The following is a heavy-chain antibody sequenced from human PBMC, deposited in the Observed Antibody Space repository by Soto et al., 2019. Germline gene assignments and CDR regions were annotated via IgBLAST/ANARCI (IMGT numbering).Heavy chain of an antibody. CDR2: IIPILGIA. CDR1: GGTFSSYT. D-gene: IGHD6-6*01. V-gene: IGHV1-69*02. J-gene: IGHJ4*02. Sequence: SVKVSCKASGGTFSSYTISWVRQAPGQGLEWMGRIIPILGIANYAQKFQGRVTITADKSTSTAYMELSSLRSEDTAVYYCARGGSSSSFDYWGQGTLVTVSS. CDR3: ARGGSSSSFDY.